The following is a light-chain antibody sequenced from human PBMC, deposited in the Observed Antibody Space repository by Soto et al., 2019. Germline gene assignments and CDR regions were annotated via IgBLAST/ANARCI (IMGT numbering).Light chain of an antibody. CDR2: GAA. CDR3: LKHKSFYLT. J-gene: IGKJ4*02. V-gene: IGKV1-17*03. CDR1: QGISNF. Sequence: DIQMTQSPSDMSASVGERVTITCGASQGISNFLVGFQQRPGKVPKRMIYGAASLQSGVTSRFSGGGSGTQFPLTISSLQPEAFATYYCLKHKSFYLTFGGGTKVDIK.